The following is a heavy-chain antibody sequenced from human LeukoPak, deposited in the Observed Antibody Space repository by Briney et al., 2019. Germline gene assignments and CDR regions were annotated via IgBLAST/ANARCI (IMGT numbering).Heavy chain of an antibody. CDR2: VIPIFGTA. CDR1: GGTFSSYA. D-gene: IGHD6-6*01. V-gene: IGHV1-69*01. Sequence: SVKVSCKASGGTFSSYAISWVRQAPGQGLEWIGGVIPIFGTANYAQRFQGRVTITADESTSTAYMELSSLRSEDTAVYYCARDPSIAARLDYYYYMDVWGKGTTVTVSS. J-gene: IGHJ6*03. CDR3: ARDPSIAARLDYYYYMDV.